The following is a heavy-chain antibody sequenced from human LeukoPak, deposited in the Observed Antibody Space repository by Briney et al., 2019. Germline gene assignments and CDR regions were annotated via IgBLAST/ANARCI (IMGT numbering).Heavy chain of an antibody. CDR2: IYYSGNT. CDR1: GGSISSSSYY. CDR3: TRRYNYAFFDY. Sequence: SETLSLTCTVSGGSISSSSYYWGWIRQPPGKGLEWIGSIYYSGNTYYNPSLKSRVTISVDTSKNQFSLRLSSVTAADTAVYYCTRRYNYAFFDYWGQGTLVTVSS. J-gene: IGHJ4*02. V-gene: IGHV4-39*07. D-gene: IGHD5-18*01.